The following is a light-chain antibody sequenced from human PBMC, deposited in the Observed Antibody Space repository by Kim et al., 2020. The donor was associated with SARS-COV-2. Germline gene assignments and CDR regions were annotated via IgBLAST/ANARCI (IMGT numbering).Light chain of an antibody. CDR3: QSYDSSNVV. CDR1: SGSIASNY. J-gene: IGLJ2*01. Sequence: GKTVTISCTRSSGSIASNYVKWYQQRPGSAPTTVIYEDNQRPSGVPDRFSGSIDSSSNSASLTISGLKTEDEADYYCQSYDSSNVVFGGGTQLTVL. CDR2: EDN. V-gene: IGLV6-57*03.